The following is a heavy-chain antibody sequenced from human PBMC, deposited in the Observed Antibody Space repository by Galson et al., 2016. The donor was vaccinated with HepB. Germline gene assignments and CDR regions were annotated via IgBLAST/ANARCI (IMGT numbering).Heavy chain of an antibody. CDR2: IYYSGST. CDR1: GGSISSYY. Sequence: SETLSLTCTVSGGSISSYYWSWIRQPPGKGLELIGYIYYSGSTNYNPPLKSRVTISIDTSKNQFSLKLTSVTAADTAIYYCASASRNGNPAWGQGTLVTVSS. J-gene: IGHJ5*02. V-gene: IGHV4-59*01. D-gene: IGHD1-14*01. CDR3: ASASRNGNPA.